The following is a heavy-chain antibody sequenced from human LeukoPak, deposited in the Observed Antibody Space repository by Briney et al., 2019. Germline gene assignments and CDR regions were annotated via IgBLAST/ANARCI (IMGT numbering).Heavy chain of an antibody. Sequence: SQTLSLTCTVSGGSISSGDYFWTWIRQHPGKGLEWIGYIYRSGGTYYNPSLQSRVTISRDTSKNQFSLKMSSVTAADTAMYYCARTVVVAQFDSWGQGTPVTVSS. CDR3: ARTVVVAQFDS. D-gene: IGHD2-15*01. V-gene: IGHV4-31*03. CDR1: GGSISSGDYF. CDR2: IYRSGGT. J-gene: IGHJ4*02.